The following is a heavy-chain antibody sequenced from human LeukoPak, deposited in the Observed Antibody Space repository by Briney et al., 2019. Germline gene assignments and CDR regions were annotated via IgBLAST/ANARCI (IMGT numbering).Heavy chain of an antibody. J-gene: IGHJ4*02. CDR2: IKQDGNEI. CDR3: ARDLFNGYDPNFDY. Sequence: PGGSLRLSCTASGFTFGDYWMTWVRQAPGKGLEWVASIKQDGNEIYYLDSVKGRFTISRDNAENSLYLQMNSLREEDTAVYYCARDLFNGYDPNFDYWGQGTLLTVSS. V-gene: IGHV3-7*04. D-gene: IGHD5-12*01. CDR1: GFTFGDYW.